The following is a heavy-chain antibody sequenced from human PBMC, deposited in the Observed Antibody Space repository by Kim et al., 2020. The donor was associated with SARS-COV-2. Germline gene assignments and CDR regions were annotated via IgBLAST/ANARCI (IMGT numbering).Heavy chain of an antibody. CDR3: ARVGDGDYVSHYYYYGMDV. CDR1: GYTFTSYG. Sequence: ASVKVSCKASGYTFTSYGISWVRQAPGQGLEWMGWISAYNGNTNYAQKLQGRVTMTTDTSTNTAYMELRSLRSDDTAVYYCARVGDGDYVSHYYYYGMDVWGQGTTVTVSS. V-gene: IGHV1-18*04. J-gene: IGHJ6*02. D-gene: IGHD4-17*01. CDR2: ISAYNGNT.